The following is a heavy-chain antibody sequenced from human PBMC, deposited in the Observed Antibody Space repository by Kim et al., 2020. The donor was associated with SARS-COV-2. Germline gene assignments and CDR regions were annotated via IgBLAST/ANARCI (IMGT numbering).Heavy chain of an antibody. CDR2: ICTSGSI. Sequence: SETLSLTCTVSGGFISDYCGSWIRQPAGKGLEWIGRICTSGSIDYNPSLKSRVIMSLDTSRSQFSLRLRSVTAADTAMYYCARDPDYYYYGMDVWGQGTT. CDR1: GGFISDYC. CDR3: ARDPDYYYYGMDV. V-gene: IGHV4-4*07. J-gene: IGHJ6*02.